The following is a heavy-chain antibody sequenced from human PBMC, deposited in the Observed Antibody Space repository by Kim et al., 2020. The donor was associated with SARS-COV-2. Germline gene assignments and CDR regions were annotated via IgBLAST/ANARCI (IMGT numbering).Heavy chain of an antibody. J-gene: IGHJ1*01. V-gene: IGHV3-49*04. D-gene: IGHD2-21*01. CDR3: TRGVLLPQYFHY. CDR2: IRSKAYGGTT. CDR1: GFTFGDYA. Sequence: GGSLRLSCTDSGFTFGDYAMSWVRQAPGKGLEWVGFIRSKAYGGTTEYVASVKGRFNISRDDSKSIAYLQMNSLKTEDTAVYYCTRGVLLPQYFHYWGQGTLVTVSS.